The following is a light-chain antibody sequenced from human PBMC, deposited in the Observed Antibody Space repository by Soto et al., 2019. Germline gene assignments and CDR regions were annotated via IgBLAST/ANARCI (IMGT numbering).Light chain of an antibody. CDR3: QQCGSSPS. J-gene: IGKJ1*01. CDR1: QSVSSSY. CDR2: DTS. V-gene: IGKV3-20*01. Sequence: EMVLTKSPGTLSLSPGERATLSCRASQSVSSSYLAWYQQKPRQAPRLLIYDTSSRATGIPDRFSGSGSGTDFTLAISRLEPEDFAVYYCQQCGSSPSFGQGTKVELK.